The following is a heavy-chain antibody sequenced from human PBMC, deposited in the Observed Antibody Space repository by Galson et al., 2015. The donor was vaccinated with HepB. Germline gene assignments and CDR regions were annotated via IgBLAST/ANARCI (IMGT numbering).Heavy chain of an antibody. D-gene: IGHD1-26*01. CDR2: ISAYNGNT. J-gene: IGHJ4*02. Sequence: SVKVSCKASGYTLTSYGISWVRQAPGQGLEWMGWISAYNGNTNYAQKLQGRVTMTTDTSTSTAYMELRSLRSDDTAVYYCARVPSGGYYGDADFDYWGQGTLVTVSS. CDR1: GYTLTSYG. CDR3: ARVPSGGYYGDADFDY. V-gene: IGHV1-18*01.